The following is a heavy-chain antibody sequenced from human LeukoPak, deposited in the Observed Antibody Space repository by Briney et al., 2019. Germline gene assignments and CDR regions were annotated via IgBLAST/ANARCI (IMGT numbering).Heavy chain of an antibody. V-gene: IGHV3-30-3*01. CDR1: GFTFSSYA. CDR3: ARDNYYGSGSHYNWFDP. J-gene: IGHJ5*02. CDR2: ISYDGSNK. D-gene: IGHD3-10*01. Sequence: PGGSLRLSCAASGFTFSSYAMHWVRQAPGKGLEWVAVISYDGSNKYYADSVKGRFTISRDNSKNTLYLQMNSLRAEDTAVYYCARDNYYGSGSHYNWFDPWGQGTLVTVSS.